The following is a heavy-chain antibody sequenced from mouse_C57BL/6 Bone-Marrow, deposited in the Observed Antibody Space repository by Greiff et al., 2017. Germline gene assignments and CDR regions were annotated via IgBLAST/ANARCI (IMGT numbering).Heavy chain of an antibody. CDR1: GYTFTSYG. D-gene: IGHD1-1*01. CDR2: IYPRSGNT. CDR3: ARTNYGSIPDY. V-gene: IGHV1-81*01. Sequence: VQGVESGAELARPGASVKLSCKASGYTFTSYGISWVKQRTGQGLEWIGEIYPRSGNTYYNEKFQGKATLTADKSSSTAYLELRSLTSEDSAVYFCARTNYGSIPDYWGQGTTLTVSS. J-gene: IGHJ2*01.